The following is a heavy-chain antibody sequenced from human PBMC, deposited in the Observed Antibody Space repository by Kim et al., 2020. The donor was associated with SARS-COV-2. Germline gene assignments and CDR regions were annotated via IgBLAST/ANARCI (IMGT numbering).Heavy chain of an antibody. V-gene: IGHV3-15*01. CDR2: IKSKTDGGTT. Sequence: GGSLRLSCAAAGFTFSNAWMSWVRQAPGKGLEWVGRIKSKTDGGTTDYAAPVKGRFTISRDDSKNTLYLQMNSLKTEDTAVYYCTTEPYSSSSDYWGQGTLVTVSS. J-gene: IGHJ4*02. D-gene: IGHD6-6*01. CDR1: GFTFSNAW. CDR3: TTEPYSSSSDY.